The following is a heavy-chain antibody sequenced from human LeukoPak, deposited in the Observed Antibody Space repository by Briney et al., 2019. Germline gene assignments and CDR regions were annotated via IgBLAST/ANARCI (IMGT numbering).Heavy chain of an antibody. D-gene: IGHD4-11*01. CDR1: GGSISSYY. J-gene: IGHJ5*02. Sequence: PSETLSLTCTVSGGSISSYYWSWIRQPPGKGLEWIGYIYYSGSTKYNPSLKSRVTISVDTSKNQFSLKLSSVTAADTAVYYCARYRGKTTVSSLDWFDPWGQGTLVTVSS. CDR3: ARYRGKTTVSSLDWFDP. V-gene: IGHV4-59*01. CDR2: IYYSGST.